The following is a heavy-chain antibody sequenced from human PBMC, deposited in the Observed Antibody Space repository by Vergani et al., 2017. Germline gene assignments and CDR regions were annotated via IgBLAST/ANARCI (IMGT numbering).Heavy chain of an antibody. CDR3: ARVTVGHWFDP. CDR2: IYYSWST. Sequence: QVQLQESGPGLVKPSETLSLTCTVSGVSISSYYWSWIRQPPGKGLEWIGYIYYSWSTNYNPSLKSRVTISVDTSKNQFSLKLSSVTAADTAVYYCARVTVGHWFDPWGQGTLVTVSS. D-gene: IGHD3-16*01. CDR1: GVSISSYY. V-gene: IGHV4-59*01. J-gene: IGHJ5*02.